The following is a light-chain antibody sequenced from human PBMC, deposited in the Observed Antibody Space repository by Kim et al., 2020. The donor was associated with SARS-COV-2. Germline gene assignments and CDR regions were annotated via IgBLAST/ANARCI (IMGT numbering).Light chain of an antibody. Sequence: SASVGDRVTITCRASQSVSSWLAWYQQKPGRAPKLLIHDASTLESGVLSRFSGSGYGTEFTLTISSLQPDDFATYYCQQYDNYRTFGQGTKVDIK. CDR3: QQYDNYRT. CDR1: QSVSSW. CDR2: DAS. J-gene: IGKJ1*01. V-gene: IGKV1-5*01.